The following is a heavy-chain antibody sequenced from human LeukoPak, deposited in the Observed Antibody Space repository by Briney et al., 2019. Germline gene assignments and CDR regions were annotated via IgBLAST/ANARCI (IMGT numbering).Heavy chain of an antibody. D-gene: IGHD1-26*01. CDR2: IYYSGST. J-gene: IGHJ4*02. CDR1: GGSISSYY. V-gene: IGHV4-59*01. CDR3: ARDTYSGSYYDY. Sequence: SETLSLSCTVSGGSISSYYWSWIRQPPGKGLEWIGYIYYSGSTNYNPSLKSRVTISVDTSKNQFSLKLSSVTAADTAVYYCARDTYSGSYYDYWGQGTLVTVSS.